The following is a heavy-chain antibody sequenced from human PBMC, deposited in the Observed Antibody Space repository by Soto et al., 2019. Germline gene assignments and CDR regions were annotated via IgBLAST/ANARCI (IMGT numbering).Heavy chain of an antibody. CDR1: GFTFSGYA. CDR3: ASPGILTGYYERIFDY. CDR2: ISYDGSNK. D-gene: IGHD3-9*01. J-gene: IGHJ4*02. V-gene: IGHV3-30-3*01. Sequence: GGSLRLSCAATGFTFSGYAMHWVRQAPGKGLEWVAVISYDGSNKYYVDSVKGRLTISRDNSKNTVYLQLNGLRTEDTAVYYCASPGILTGYYERIFDYWGQGTLVTVSS.